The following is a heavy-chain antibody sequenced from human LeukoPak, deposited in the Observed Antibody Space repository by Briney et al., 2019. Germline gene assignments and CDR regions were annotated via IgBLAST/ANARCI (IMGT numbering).Heavy chain of an antibody. Sequence: PGGSLRLSCVASGFTFSSYWMHWVRHDPRKGLVWVSRISGDGRNINYADSVRGRFTISRDNAKNTLYLQMNTLRVEDTAVYYCTRDLMDYDVSTGLNHYYMDVWGQGTTVTVSS. J-gene: IGHJ6*02. D-gene: IGHD3-9*01. CDR3: TRDLMDYDVSTGLNHYYMDV. CDR2: ISGDGRNI. V-gene: IGHV3-74*01. CDR1: GFTFSSYW.